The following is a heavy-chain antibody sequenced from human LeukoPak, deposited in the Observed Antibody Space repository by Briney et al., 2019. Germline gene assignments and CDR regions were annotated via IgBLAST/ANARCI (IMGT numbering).Heavy chain of an antibody. V-gene: IGHV3-21*04. CDR3: AKPFSGSNYYDY. D-gene: IGHD1-26*01. CDR2: ISSSSSYI. Sequence: PGGSLRLSCAASGFTFSSYSMNWVRQAPGKGLEWVSSISSSSSYIYYADSVKGRFTISRDNSKNTLYLQMNSLRAEDTAVYYCAKPFSGSNYYDYWGQGTPVTVSS. CDR1: GFTFSSYS. J-gene: IGHJ4*02.